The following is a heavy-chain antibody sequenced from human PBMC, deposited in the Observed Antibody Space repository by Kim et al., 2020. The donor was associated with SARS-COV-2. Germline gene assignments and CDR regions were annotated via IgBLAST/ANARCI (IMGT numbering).Heavy chain of an antibody. V-gene: IGHV3-23*05. Sequence: THFAYSGKRRFTISRDNSKNRLYRQMNSLRAEDTAVYYCGDYHGAGSHFSYWGQGTLVTVSS. J-gene: IGHJ1*01. D-gene: IGHD3-10*01. CDR3: GDYHGAGSHFSY. CDR2: T.